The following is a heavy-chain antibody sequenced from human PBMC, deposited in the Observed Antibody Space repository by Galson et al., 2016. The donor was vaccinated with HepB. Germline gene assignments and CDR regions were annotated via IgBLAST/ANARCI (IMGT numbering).Heavy chain of an antibody. V-gene: IGHV3-21*01. CDR2: INSGRPYI. Sequence: SMHWVRQAPGKGLEWVSCINSGRPYIYYAESVKGRFTISRDNAKNSLFLQMDSLRADDTAVYYWARESEEGVYISWNAYYSPAFDYWGHGTLVTVSS. D-gene: IGHD3-10*01. J-gene: IGHJ4*01. CDR1: S. CDR3: ARESEEGVYISWNAYYSPAFDY.